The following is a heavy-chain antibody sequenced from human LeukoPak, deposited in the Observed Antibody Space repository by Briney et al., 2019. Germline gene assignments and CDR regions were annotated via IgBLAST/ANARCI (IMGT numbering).Heavy chain of an antibody. D-gene: IGHD1-26*01. Sequence: PGGSLRLSCAASGFTFSSHSMSWVRQPPGEGLEWVAAISPSGDSTTYRDSVKGQFTVSRDNAKNSLYLQMSSLRDEDTAVYYCARETRWAFDYWGQGTLVTVSS. J-gene: IGHJ4*02. CDR3: ARETRWAFDY. CDR1: GFTFSSHS. CDR2: ISPSGDST. V-gene: IGHV3-23*01.